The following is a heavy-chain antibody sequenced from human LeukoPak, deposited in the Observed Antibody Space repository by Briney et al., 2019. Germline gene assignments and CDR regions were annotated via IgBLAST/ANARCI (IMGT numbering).Heavy chain of an antibody. CDR2: IKQDGSEK. Sequence: PGGSLRLSCAASGFTFSSYWMSWVRQAPGKGLEWVANIKQDGSEKYYVDSVKGRFTISGDNAKNSLYLQMNSLRAEDTAVYYCARFRWEFHFDYWGQGTLVTVSS. CDR1: GFTFSSYW. D-gene: IGHD1-26*01. J-gene: IGHJ4*02. CDR3: ARFRWEFHFDY. V-gene: IGHV3-7*01.